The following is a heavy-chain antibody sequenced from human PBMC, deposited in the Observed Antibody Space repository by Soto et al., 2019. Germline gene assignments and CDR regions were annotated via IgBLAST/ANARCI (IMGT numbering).Heavy chain of an antibody. CDR2: IYSGGNT. V-gene: IGHV3-66*01. CDR1: GFTVSSNY. Sequence: GGSLRLSCAASGFTVSSNYMSWVRQAPGKGLEWVSVIYSGGNTYYADSVKGRFTISRDNSKNTLYLQMNSLRAEDTAVYYCARDCSDGSCYHYFDYWGQGTLVTVSS. CDR3: ARDCSDGSCYHYFDY. J-gene: IGHJ4*02. D-gene: IGHD2-15*01.